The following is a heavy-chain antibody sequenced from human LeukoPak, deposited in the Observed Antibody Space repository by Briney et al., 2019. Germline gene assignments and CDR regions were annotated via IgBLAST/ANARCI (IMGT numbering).Heavy chain of an antibody. CDR1: GGSISSYY. Sequence: SETLSLTCAVSGGSISSYYWSWVRQPPGKGLEWVGYIYYSGSTNYNPSLKSRVTTSSDKTKNQFSLMLSSLTAAHTTLLYFARWARFPLAYNSFDPWGQGTLVTASS. V-gene: IGHV4-59*01. J-gene: IGHJ5*02. CDR2: IYYSGST. CDR3: ARWARFPLAYNSFDP. D-gene: IGHD3-3*01.